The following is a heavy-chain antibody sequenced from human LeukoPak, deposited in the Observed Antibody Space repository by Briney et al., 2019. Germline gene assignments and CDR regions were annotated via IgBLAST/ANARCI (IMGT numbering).Heavy chain of an antibody. V-gene: IGHV3-30*03. Sequence: GGSLRLSCAASGFTFSSYSMNWVRQAPGKGLEWVAVISYDGSNKYYADSVKGRFTISRDNSKNTLYLQMNSLRAEDTAVYYCARDSTMLDYYYGMDVWGQGTTVTVSS. CDR1: GFTFSSYS. CDR2: ISYDGSNK. J-gene: IGHJ6*02. CDR3: ARDSTMLDYYYGMDV. D-gene: IGHD3-10*01.